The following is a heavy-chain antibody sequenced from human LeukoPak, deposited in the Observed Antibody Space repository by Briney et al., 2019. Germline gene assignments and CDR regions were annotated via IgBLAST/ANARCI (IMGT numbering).Heavy chain of an antibody. CDR1: GFTFNNYA. Sequence: GSLRLSCAASGFTFNNYAMYWVRQAPGKGLEWVSGIFGSGGSAHYADSVKGRFTISRDNSKNTVYLQMDSLRVEDTAVYYCGKTTVGYSSGRYPGWPVDYWGQGTLVTVSS. D-gene: IGHD6-19*01. CDR2: IFGSGGSA. V-gene: IGHV3-23*01. CDR3: GKTTVGYSSGRYPGWPVDY. J-gene: IGHJ4*02.